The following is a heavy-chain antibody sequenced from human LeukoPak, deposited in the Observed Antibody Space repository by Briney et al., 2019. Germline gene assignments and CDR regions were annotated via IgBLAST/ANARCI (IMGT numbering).Heavy chain of an antibody. CDR3: AREDSSGWYSYLDY. CDR2: ISAYNGNT. D-gene: IGHD6-19*01. J-gene: IGHJ4*02. Sequence: RASVKVSCKASGYTFTSYGISWVRQAPGQGLEWMGWISAYNGNTNYAQKLQGRVTMTTDTSTSTAYMELRSLRSDDTAVYYCAREDSSGWYSYLDYWGQGTLVTVSS. CDR1: GYTFTSYG. V-gene: IGHV1-18*01.